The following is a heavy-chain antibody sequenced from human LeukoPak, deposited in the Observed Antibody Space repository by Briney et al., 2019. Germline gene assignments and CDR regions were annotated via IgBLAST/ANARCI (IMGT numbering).Heavy chain of an antibody. CDR3: ARAYSSSWYFNWFDP. J-gene: IGHJ5*02. V-gene: IGHV4-38-2*01. Sequence: GSLRLSCATSGFTFDDYPMSWVRQVPGKGLEWIGNIYHTGSTYYNPSLKSRVTISVDTSKNQFSLKLSSVTAADTAVYYCARAYSSSWYFNWFDPWGQGTLVTVSS. D-gene: IGHD6-13*01. CDR2: IYHTGST. CDR1: GFTFDDYP.